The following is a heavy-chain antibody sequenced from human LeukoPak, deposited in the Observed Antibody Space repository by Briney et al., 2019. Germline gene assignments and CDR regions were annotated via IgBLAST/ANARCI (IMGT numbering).Heavy chain of an antibody. V-gene: IGHV4-34*01. CDR3: ARRGGGSRREYYYYYYMDV. J-gene: IGHJ6*03. D-gene: IGHD3-16*01. CDR2: INHSGST. Sequence: SETLSLTCAVYGGSFSGYYWSWIRQPPGKGLEWIGEINHSGSTNYNPSLKSRVTISVDTSKNQFSLKLSSVTAADTAVYYCARRGGGSRREYYYYYYMDVWGKGTTVTVSS. CDR1: GGSFSGYY.